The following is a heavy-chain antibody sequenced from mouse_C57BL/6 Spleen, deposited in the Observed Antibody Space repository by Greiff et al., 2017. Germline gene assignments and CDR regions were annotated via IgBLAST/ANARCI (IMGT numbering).Heavy chain of an antibody. Sequence: EVMLVESGPGLAKPSQTLSLTCSVTGYSITSDYWNWIRKFPGNKLEYMGYISYSGSTYYNPSLKRRNSITRDTYKTQYYLQLNSVTTEDTATYYCARSDDGYCLYFDVWGTGTTVTVSS. CDR1: GYSITSDY. CDR3: ARSDDGYCLYFDV. J-gene: IGHJ1*03. D-gene: IGHD2-3*01. CDR2: ISYSGST. V-gene: IGHV3-8*01.